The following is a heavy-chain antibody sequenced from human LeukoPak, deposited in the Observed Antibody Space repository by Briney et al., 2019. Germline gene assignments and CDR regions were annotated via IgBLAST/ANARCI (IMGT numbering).Heavy chain of an antibody. V-gene: IGHV1-69*05. J-gene: IGHJ6*03. CDR2: IIPIFGTA. CDR1: GGTFSSDA. Sequence: ASVKVSCKASGGTFSSDAISWVRQAPGQGLEWMGGIIPIFGTANYAQKFQGRVTITTDESTSTAYMELSSLRSEDTAVYYCASAIVVVPACSSIAARPSSYYYYYMDVWGKGTTVTVSS. CDR3: ASAIVVVPACSSIAARPSSYYYYYMDV. D-gene: IGHD2-2*01.